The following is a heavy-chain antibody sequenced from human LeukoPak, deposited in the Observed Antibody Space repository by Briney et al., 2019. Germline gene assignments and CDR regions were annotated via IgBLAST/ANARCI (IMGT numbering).Heavy chain of an antibody. CDR3: ARDPYCSSTSFYCFQH. D-gene: IGHD2-2*01. CDR2: IIPIFGTA. J-gene: IGHJ1*01. V-gene: IGHV1-69*13. CDR1: GGTFSSYA. Sequence: SVKVSCKASGGTFSSYAISWVRQAPGQGLEWMGGIIPIFGTANYAQKFQGRVTITADESTSTAYMELSSLRSEDTAVYYCARDPYCSSTSFYCFQHWGQGTLVTVSS.